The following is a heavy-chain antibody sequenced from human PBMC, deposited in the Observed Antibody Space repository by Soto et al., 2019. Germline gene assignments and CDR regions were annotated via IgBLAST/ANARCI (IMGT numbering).Heavy chain of an antibody. J-gene: IGHJ4*02. CDR2: SSYDGRET. V-gene: IGHV3-30*03. CDR1: DFDFSSYG. D-gene: IGHD3-10*01. CDR3: ARDSGWPILNFDN. Sequence: HPGGSLRLSXAASDFDFSSYGIHWVRQAPGKGLEWVAASSYDGRETFYADSAKGRFTVSKEMSKNTAFLQMNALRHEDTAVYFCARDSGWPILNFDNWGQGTPVTVPQ.